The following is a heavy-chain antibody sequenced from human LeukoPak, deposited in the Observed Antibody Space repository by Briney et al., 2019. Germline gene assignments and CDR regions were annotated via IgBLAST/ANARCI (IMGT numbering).Heavy chain of an antibody. Sequence: GGSLRLSCEASGFTLSSYEMNWVRQAPGKGLGWVSYIITSGKTIYYADSVKGRFTISRDNAKNSLYLQMNSLRAEDTALYYCARAGYYSDYWGQGTLVTVSS. D-gene: IGHD3-22*01. CDR3: ARAGYYSDY. V-gene: IGHV3-48*03. CDR2: IITSGKTI. CDR1: GFTLSSYE. J-gene: IGHJ4*02.